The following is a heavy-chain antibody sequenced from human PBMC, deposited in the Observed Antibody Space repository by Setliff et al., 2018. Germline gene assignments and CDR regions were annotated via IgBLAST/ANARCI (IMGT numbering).Heavy chain of an antibody. J-gene: IGHJ3*02. D-gene: IGHD1-26*01. CDR1: GYRFSSHW. Sequence: PGESLKISCKGSGYRFSSHWIGWVRQMPGKGLEWMGIIYPGDSDTRYSPSFQGQVTISADKSISTAYLQWSSLKASDTAMYDCASSSGSSSNDAFDIWGQGTTVTVSS. CDR2: IYPGDSDT. V-gene: IGHV5-51*01. CDR3: ASSSGSSSNDAFDI.